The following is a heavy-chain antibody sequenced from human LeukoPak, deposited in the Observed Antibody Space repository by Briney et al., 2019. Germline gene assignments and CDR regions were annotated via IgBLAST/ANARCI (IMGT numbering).Heavy chain of an antibody. J-gene: IGHJ3*02. Sequence: SETLSLTCTVSGGSISSYYWSWIRQPAGKGLEWIGRIYTSGSTNYNPSLKSRVTISVDTSKNQFSLKLSSVTAADTAVYYCARVISDGLYTTVTPDAFDIWGQGTMVTVSS. CDR3: ARVISDGLYTTVTPDAFDI. V-gene: IGHV4-4*07. CDR2: IYTSGST. D-gene: IGHD4-11*01. CDR1: GGSISSYY.